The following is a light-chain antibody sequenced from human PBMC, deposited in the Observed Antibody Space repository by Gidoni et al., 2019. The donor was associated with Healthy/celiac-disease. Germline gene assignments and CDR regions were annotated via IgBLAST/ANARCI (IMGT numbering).Light chain of an antibody. Sequence: QSALTQPASVSGSPGQSITIPCTGPSSDVGSYDLVSWYQQHPGKAPTLMIYEGSQRPSGVSNLFSGSKSGNTASLTISGLQAEDEADYYCCSYAGSSTWVFGGGTKLTVL. CDR2: EGS. CDR1: SSDVGSYDL. V-gene: IGLV2-23*01. J-gene: IGLJ3*02. CDR3: CSYAGSSTWV.